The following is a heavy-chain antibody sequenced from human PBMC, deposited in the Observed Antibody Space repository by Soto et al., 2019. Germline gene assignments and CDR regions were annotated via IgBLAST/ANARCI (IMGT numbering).Heavy chain of an antibody. Sequence: QVQLVQSGAEVKKPGSSVKVSCKASGGTFSSYTISWVRQAPGQGLEWMGRIIPILGIANYAQKFQGRVTMPXDKSTSTAYMELSSLRSEDTAVYYCASFTSMGMDVWGQGTTVTVSS. CDR1: GGTFSSYT. CDR3: ASFTSMGMDV. CDR2: IIPILGIA. D-gene: IGHD3-3*01. J-gene: IGHJ6*02. V-gene: IGHV1-69*02.